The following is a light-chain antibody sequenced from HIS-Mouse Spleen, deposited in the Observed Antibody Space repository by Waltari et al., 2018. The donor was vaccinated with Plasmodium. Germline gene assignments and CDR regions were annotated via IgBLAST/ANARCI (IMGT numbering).Light chain of an antibody. CDR2: GNS. Sequence: QSVLTQPPSVSGAPGQRVTISCTGSSSNIGAGYDVHWYQQLPGTAPKLLIYGNSDRPSGVPDRLAGARSGTSASLASAGLQAEDGADYCCQSYDSSLSGSVFGGGTKLTVL. J-gene: IGLJ2*01. CDR3: QSYDSSLSGSV. V-gene: IGLV1-40*01. CDR1: SSNIGAGYD.